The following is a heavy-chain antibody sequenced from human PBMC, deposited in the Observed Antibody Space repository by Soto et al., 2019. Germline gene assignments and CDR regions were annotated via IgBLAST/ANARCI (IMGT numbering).Heavy chain of an antibody. CDR1: GYTFTGYA. CDR3: ARAVAVAADFDY. CDR2: INAGSGNT. Sequence: QVQLVQSGAEAKKPGASVKVSCKASGYTFTGYALHWVRQAPGQRLEWMGWINAGSGNTKYSQKFQGRVTITRDTSASTAYMELSSLRSEDTAVYYCARAVAVAADFDYWGQGTLVTVSS. J-gene: IGHJ4*02. D-gene: IGHD6-19*01. V-gene: IGHV1-3*01.